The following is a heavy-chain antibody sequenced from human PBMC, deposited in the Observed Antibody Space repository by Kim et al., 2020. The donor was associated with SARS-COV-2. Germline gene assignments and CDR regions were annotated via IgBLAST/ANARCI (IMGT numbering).Heavy chain of an antibody. D-gene: IGHD2-15*01. CDR2: ISSSSSYI. CDR3: ARVLRGCSGVSCYFPVDY. J-gene: IGHJ4*03. CDR1: GFTFSSYS. Sequence: GGSLRLSCAASGFTFSSYSMNWVRQAPGKGLEWVSSISSSSSYIYYADSVKGRFTISRDNAKNSLYLQMNSLRAEDTAVYYCARVLRGCSGVSCYFPVDYVGPGTLVTVSS. V-gene: IGHV3-21*01.